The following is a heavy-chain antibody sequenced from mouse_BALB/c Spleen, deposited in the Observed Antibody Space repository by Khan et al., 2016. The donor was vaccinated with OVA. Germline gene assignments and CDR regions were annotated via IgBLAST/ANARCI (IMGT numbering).Heavy chain of an antibody. D-gene: IGHD1-1*01. J-gene: IGHJ3*01. Sequence: EVQLQQSGPELVKPGASVKMSCKASGYTFNSYVMHWVKQKPGRGLEWIGYIYPFNDDTKYNEKFKGKATMNSYRSSRTADMKLRSLTSEFSSVYYCSPVGTYYLSFAYWGQGTLVTVSA. CDR1: GYTFNSYV. V-gene: IGHV1S136*01. CDR3: SPVGTYYLSFAY. CDR2: IYPFNDDT.